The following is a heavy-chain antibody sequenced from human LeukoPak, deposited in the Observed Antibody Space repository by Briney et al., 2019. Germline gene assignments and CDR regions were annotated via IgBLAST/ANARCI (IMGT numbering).Heavy chain of an antibody. Sequence: PGRSLRLSCAASGFTSSSFAMHWVRQAPGKGLEWVAVISYDGSNKYYADSVKGRFTISRDDSENTLYLQMNSLRAEDTAVFYCAKDMCSSTSCSRRAFDIWGQGTMVTVSS. V-gene: IGHV3-30-3*01. CDR1: GFTSSSFA. CDR2: ISYDGSNK. J-gene: IGHJ3*02. D-gene: IGHD2-2*01. CDR3: AKDMCSSTSCSRRAFDI.